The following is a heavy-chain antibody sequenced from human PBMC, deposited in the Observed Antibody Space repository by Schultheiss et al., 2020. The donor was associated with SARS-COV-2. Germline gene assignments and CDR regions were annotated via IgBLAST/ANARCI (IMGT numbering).Heavy chain of an antibody. CDR2: IKSKTDGGTT. Sequence: GGSLRLSCAASGFAFSSYVLHWVRRAPGKGLEWVGRIKSKTDGGTTDYAAPVKGRFTISRDDSKNTLYLQMNSLRADDTAVYYCAKNLRDGLPVYDHWGQGALVTVSS. CDR1: GFAFSSYV. CDR3: AKNLRDGLPVYDH. J-gene: IGHJ4*02. D-gene: IGHD5-24*01. V-gene: IGHV3-15*01.